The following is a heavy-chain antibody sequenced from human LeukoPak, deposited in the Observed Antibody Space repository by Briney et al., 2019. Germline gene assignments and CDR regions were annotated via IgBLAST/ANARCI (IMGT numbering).Heavy chain of an antibody. Sequence: GGSLRLSCAASGFTFSSYAMSWVRQAPGKGLEWVSAIYGSGVTTKYADSVKGRFTISRDNSKNTLYLQMNSLRAEDTAVYYCAKDRYYEGSDYAFDIWGQGTMVTVSS. V-gene: IGHV3-23*01. CDR3: AKDRYYEGSDYAFDI. D-gene: IGHD3-22*01. CDR2: IYGSGVTT. J-gene: IGHJ3*02. CDR1: GFTFSSYA.